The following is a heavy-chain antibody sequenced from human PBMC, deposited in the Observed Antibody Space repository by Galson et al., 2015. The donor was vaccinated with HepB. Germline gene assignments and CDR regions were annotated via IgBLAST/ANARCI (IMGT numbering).Heavy chain of an antibody. CDR1: GYTFTSYG. D-gene: IGHD6-13*01. CDR2: ISAYNGNT. V-gene: IGHV1-18*04. Sequence: SVKVSCKASGYTFTSYGISWARQAPGQGLEWMGWISAYNGNTNYAQKLQGRVTMTTDTSTSTAYMELRSLRSDDTAVYYCATPYSSSWTHYYYGMDVWGQGTTVTVSS. CDR3: ATPYSSSWTHYYYGMDV. J-gene: IGHJ6*02.